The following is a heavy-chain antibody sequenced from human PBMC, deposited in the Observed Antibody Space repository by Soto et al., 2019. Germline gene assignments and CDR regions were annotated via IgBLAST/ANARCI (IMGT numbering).Heavy chain of an antibody. D-gene: IGHD3-3*01. CDR3: ARGGEEYYDFWSGYFGAFDI. J-gene: IGHJ3*02. V-gene: IGHV1-3*01. Sequence: ASVKVSCKASGYTFTSYAMHWVRQAPGQRLEWMGWINAGNGNTKYSQKFQGRVTITRDTSASTAYMELSSLRSEDTAVYYCARGGEEYYDFWSGYFGAFDIWGQGTMVT. CDR2: INAGNGNT. CDR1: GYTFTSYA.